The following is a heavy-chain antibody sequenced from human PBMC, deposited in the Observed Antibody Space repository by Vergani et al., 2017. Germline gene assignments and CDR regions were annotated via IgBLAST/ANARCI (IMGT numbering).Heavy chain of an antibody. CDR3: VCLATSPPRCFDC. V-gene: IGHV4-4*01. J-gene: IGHJ4*02. CDR2: ICHTEDT. D-gene: IGHD2-2*01. Sequence: QVQLQESGPGLVKPPGTLSLTCAVSGDSISSNNCWTGVRQPPGKGLEWIGEICHTEDTKYSPSLKSRVPVSVDESRNQFSLKLTSVTAADTAVYRCVCLATSPPRCFDCWGQGTLVIVSS. CDR1: GDSISSNNC.